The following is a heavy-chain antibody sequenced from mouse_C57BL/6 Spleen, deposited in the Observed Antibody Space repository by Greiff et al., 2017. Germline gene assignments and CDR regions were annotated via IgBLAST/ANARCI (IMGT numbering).Heavy chain of an antibody. Sequence: VQLQQSGPELVKPGASVKISCKASGYTFTDYYINWVKQRPGQGLEWIGWIFPGSGSTYYNEKFKGKATLTVDKSSSTAYMLLSSLTSEDSAVYFCARNAYGNYDWYFDVWGTGTTVTVSS. CDR3: ARNAYGNYDWYFDV. D-gene: IGHD2-1*01. CDR1: GYTFTDYY. V-gene: IGHV1-75*01. J-gene: IGHJ1*03. CDR2: IFPGSGST.